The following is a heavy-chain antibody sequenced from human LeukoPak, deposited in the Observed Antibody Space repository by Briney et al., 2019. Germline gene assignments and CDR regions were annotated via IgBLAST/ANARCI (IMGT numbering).Heavy chain of an antibody. J-gene: IGHJ4*02. Sequence: GGSLRLSCAVSGFTLSSYWMNWVRQAPGKGLEWVANIKQDGSEKYYVGSVKDRFTISRDNAKNSLYLQMNSLRAEDTAVYYCARSYSSGSYYTDYWGQGTLVTVSS. CDR1: GFTLSSYW. V-gene: IGHV3-7*04. CDR2: IKQDGSEK. D-gene: IGHD3-10*01. CDR3: ARSYSSGSYYTDY.